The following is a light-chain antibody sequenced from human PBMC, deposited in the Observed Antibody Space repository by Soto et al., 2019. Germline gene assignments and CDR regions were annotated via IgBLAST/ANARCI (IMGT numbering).Light chain of an antibody. CDR2: AAS. CDR1: QSINNY. V-gene: IGKV1-39*01. Sequence: DIPMTQSPSSLSACLGDRVSISCRASQSINNYLNWYQQKPGKAPNLLIYAASTLQSGVPSRFSGSGSGTDFTLTISSLQPEDFATYYCQQSYSTPRITFGQGTRLEI. J-gene: IGKJ5*01. CDR3: QQSYSTPRIT.